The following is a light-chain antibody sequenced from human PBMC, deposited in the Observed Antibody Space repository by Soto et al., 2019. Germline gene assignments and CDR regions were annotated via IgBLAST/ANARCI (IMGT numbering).Light chain of an antibody. CDR2: GAS. J-gene: IGKJ1*01. Sequence: EIVMTQSPATLSVSPGERATLSCRASQSVSSNLAWYQQKPGQAPRLLIYGASTRATGIPARFSGSGSGTEFTLTISSLKSEDFAVYYCQQYNNWPFPSWTFGQGNKVEIK. CDR1: QSVSSN. V-gene: IGKV3-15*01. CDR3: QQYNNWPFPSWT.